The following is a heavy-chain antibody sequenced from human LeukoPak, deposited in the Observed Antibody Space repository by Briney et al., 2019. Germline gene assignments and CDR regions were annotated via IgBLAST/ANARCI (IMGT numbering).Heavy chain of an antibody. D-gene: IGHD5/OR15-5a*01. CDR2: IDPSNDDT. V-gene: IGHV1-2*02. J-gene: IGHJ4*02. Sequence: ASVKVSCKASGYTFTGHSIHWVRQAPGQGLEWMGYIDPSNDDTTYAQEFQGRVTMTADTSIRTAYMELSRLRSDDTAVYFRSRSQFVSYSNWGQGTLVTVSS. CDR3: SRSQFVSYSN. CDR1: GYTFTGHS.